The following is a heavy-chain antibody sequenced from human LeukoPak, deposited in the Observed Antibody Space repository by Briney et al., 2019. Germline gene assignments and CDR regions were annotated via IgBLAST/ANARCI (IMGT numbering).Heavy chain of an antibody. D-gene: IGHD1-14*01. CDR3: ARVESYPLRNAFDI. J-gene: IGHJ3*02. CDR1: GYTFTSYG. Sequence: ASVKVSCKASGYTFTSYGISWVRQAPGQGLEWMGWISAYNGNTNYAQKLQGRVTMTTDTSTSTAYMELRSLRSDDTAVYYCARVESYPLRNAFDIWGQGTMVTVSS. V-gene: IGHV1-18*01. CDR2: ISAYNGNT.